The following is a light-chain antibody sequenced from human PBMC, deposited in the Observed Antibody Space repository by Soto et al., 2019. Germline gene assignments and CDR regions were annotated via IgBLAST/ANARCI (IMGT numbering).Light chain of an antibody. V-gene: IGKV3-15*01. CDR1: QSVSNN. J-gene: IGKJ3*01. Sequence: EILLTQSPATLSVSPGERATLSCRASQSVSNNLAWYQQKPGQTPRLLIYGASTRATGIPARFSGSGSGTEFTLTISRLELEDSAVYYCQQYGVSPLTFGPGTKVEIK. CDR3: QQYGVSPLT. CDR2: GAS.